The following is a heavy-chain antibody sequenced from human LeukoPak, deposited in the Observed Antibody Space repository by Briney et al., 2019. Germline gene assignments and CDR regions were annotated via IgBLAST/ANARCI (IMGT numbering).Heavy chain of an antibody. CDR3: ARGRGIAAADRRNYFDY. CDR1: GGSFSGYY. Sequence: SETLSLTCAVYGGSFSGYYWSWIRQPPGKGPEWIGEINHSGSTNYNPSLKSRVTISVDTSKNQFSLKLSSVTAADTAVYYCARGRGIAAADRRNYFDYWGQGTLVTVSS. D-gene: IGHD6-13*01. V-gene: IGHV4-34*01. CDR2: INHSGST. J-gene: IGHJ4*02.